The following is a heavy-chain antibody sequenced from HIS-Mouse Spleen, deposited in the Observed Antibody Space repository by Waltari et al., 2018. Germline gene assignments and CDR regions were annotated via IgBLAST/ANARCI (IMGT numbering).Heavy chain of an antibody. CDR1: GFTFSSYG. CDR2: ISYDGSNK. CDR3: AKGWDYGDYFDY. J-gene: IGHJ4*02. D-gene: IGHD4-17*01. Sequence: QVQLVESGGGVVQPGRSLRLSCAASGFTFSSYGMHWVRQAPGKGLEWVAVISYDGSNKYYADSVKGRFTISRDNSKNTLYLQMNSLRAEDTAVYYCAKGWDYGDYFDYWGQGTLVTVSS. V-gene: IGHV3-30*18.